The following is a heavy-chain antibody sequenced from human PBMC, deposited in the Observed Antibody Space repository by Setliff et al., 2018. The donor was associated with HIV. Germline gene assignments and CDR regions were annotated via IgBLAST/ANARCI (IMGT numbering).Heavy chain of an antibody. J-gene: IGHJ3*01. CDR3: AKPTSGFYPRPYDL. V-gene: IGHV3-23*01. CDR2: VSPGSTVT. Sequence: GGSLRLSCAASGFTFNSYAMSWVRQAPGKGLEWVSDVSPGSTVTRYLDSVKGRFTVSRDDSNNILFLQMNNLGAEDTAIYYCAKPTSGFYPRPYDLWGHGTKVTVSS. D-gene: IGHD5-12*01. CDR1: GFTFNSYA.